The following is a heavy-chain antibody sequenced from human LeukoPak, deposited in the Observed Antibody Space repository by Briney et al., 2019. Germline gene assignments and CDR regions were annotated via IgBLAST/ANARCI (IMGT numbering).Heavy chain of an antibody. D-gene: IGHD5-18*01. Sequence: ASVKVSCKASGYTFTGYYMHWVRQAPGQGLEWMGWINPNSGGTNYAQKFQGRVTMTRDTSISTAYMELSRLRSDDTAVYYCARDVQGQLWLSYYFDYWGQGTLVTVSS. CDR2: INPNSGGT. CDR3: ARDVQGQLWLSYYFDY. CDR1: GYTFTGYY. J-gene: IGHJ4*02. V-gene: IGHV1-2*02.